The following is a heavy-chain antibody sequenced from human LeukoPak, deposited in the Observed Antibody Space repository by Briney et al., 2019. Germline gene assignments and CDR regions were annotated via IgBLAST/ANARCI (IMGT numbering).Heavy chain of an antibody. V-gene: IGHV4-39*07. CDR2: IYYSGST. CDR1: GGSISSSSYY. D-gene: IGHD3-10*01. CDR3: ARDRSEFGESLWELYY. J-gene: IGHJ4*02. Sequence: PSETLSLTCTVSGGSISSSSYYWGWIRQPPGKGLEWIGSIYYSGSTYYNPSLKSRVTISVDTSKNQFSLKLSSVTAADTAVYYCARDRSEFGESLWELYYWGQGTLVTVSS.